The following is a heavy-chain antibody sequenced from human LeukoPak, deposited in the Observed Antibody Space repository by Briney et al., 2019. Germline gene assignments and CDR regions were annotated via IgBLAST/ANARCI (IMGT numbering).Heavy chain of an antibody. CDR3: ARVTTVTTSFFEYYFDY. Sequence: GGSLRLSCAASGFTFSSYSMNWVRQAPGKGLEWVSSISSSSSTIYYADSVKGRFTISRDNAKNSLYLQMNSLRAEDTAVYYCARVTTVTTSFFEYYFDYWGQGTLVTVSS. D-gene: IGHD4-17*01. V-gene: IGHV3-48*01. J-gene: IGHJ4*02. CDR2: ISSSSSTI. CDR1: GFTFSSYS.